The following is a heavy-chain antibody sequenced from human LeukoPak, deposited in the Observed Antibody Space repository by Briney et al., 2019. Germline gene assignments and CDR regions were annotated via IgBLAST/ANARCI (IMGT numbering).Heavy chain of an antibody. J-gene: IGHJ6*04. CDR3: ARGLVVATGSGYYYYGMDV. D-gene: IGHD5-12*01. Sequence: ASVKVSCKASGYTFTGYYMHWVRQAPGQGLEWMGWINPNSGGTNYAQKFQGWVTMTRDTSISTAYMELSRLRSDDTAVYYCARGLVVATGSGYYYYGMDVWGKGTTVTVSS. CDR2: INPNSGGT. V-gene: IGHV1-2*04. CDR1: GYTFTGYY.